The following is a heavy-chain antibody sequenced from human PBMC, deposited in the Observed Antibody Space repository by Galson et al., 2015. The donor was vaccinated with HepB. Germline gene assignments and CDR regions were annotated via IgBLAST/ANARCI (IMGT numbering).Heavy chain of an antibody. CDR1: GFTFSSYS. CDR2: ISSSSYYI. D-gene: IGHD2/OR15-2a*01. Sequence: SLRLSCAASGFTFSSYSMNWVRQAPGKGLEWVSSISSSSYYIYYADSVKGRFTISRDNAKNSLYLQMNSLRVEDTAVYYCARATLGWFDPWGQGTLVTVSS. V-gene: IGHV3-21*04. CDR3: ARATLGWFDP. J-gene: IGHJ5*02.